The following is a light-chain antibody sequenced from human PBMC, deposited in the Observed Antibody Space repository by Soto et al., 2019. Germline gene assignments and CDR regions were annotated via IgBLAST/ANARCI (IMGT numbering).Light chain of an antibody. V-gene: IGLV3-1*01. CDR3: QEWDSSTGEV. CDR1: KLGDKY. CDR2: QDS. J-gene: IGLJ2*01. Sequence: SYELTQPPSVSVSPGQTASITCSGDKLGDKYACWYQQKPGQSPMLVIYQDSKRPSGIPERFSGSNSGNTATLTISGTQAMDEGDYYCQEWDSSTGEVFGGGTKLTVL.